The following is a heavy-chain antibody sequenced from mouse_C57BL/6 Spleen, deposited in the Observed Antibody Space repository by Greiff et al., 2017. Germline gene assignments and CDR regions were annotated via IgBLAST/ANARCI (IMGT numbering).Heavy chain of an antibody. CDR1: GYAFSSSW. Sequence: VQLQQSGPELVKPGASVKISCKASGYAFSSSWMNWVKQRPGKGLEWIGRLYPGDGDTNYNGKFKGKATLTADISSSTAYMQLSSLTSEDSAVYFCARDAMDYWGQGTSVTVSS. CDR2: LYPGDGDT. J-gene: IGHJ4*01. CDR3: ARDAMDY. V-gene: IGHV1-82*01.